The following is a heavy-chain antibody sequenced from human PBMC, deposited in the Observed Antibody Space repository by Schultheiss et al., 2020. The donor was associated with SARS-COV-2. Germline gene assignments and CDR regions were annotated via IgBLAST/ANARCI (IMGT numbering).Heavy chain of an antibody. CDR3: ARRERGQWLPYYYYGMDV. Sequence: GGSLRLSCAASGFTFSSYWMHWVRQAPGKGLVWVSRINSDGSSTSYADSVKGRFTISRDNAKNTLYLQMNSLRAEDTAVYYCARRERGQWLPYYYYGMDVWGQGTTVTVSS. J-gene: IGHJ6*02. V-gene: IGHV3-74*01. CDR1: GFTFSSYW. D-gene: IGHD5-12*01. CDR2: INSDGSST.